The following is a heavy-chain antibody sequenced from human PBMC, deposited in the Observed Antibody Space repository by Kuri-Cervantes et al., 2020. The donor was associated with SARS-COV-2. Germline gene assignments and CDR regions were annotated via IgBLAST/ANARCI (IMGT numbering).Heavy chain of an antibody. CDR3: ARDGNNYDFWSGYLDY. Sequence: GESLKISCAASGFTFSNAWMSWVRQAPGKGLEWVGRIKSKTDGGTTDYAAPVKGRFTISRDDSKNTLYLQMNSLRAEDTAVYYCARDGNNYDFWSGYLDYWGQGTLVTVSS. CDR2: IKSKTDGGTT. D-gene: IGHD3-3*01. J-gene: IGHJ4*02. CDR1: GFTFSNAW. V-gene: IGHV3-15*01.